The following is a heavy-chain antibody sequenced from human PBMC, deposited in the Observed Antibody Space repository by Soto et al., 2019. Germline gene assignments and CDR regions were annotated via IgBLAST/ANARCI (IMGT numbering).Heavy chain of an antibody. V-gene: IGHV1-8*01. CDR1: GYTFTSYD. J-gene: IGHJ6*02. CDR3: AREKTSYGMDV. Sequence: QVQLVQSGAEVKKPGASVKVSCKASGYTFTSYDINWVRQATGQGLEWMGWMNPNSGNTGYAHKFKGRVTMTRNTSISTGYMELSSVRSEDTAVYYCAREKTSYGMDVWGQGTTVTVSS. CDR2: MNPNSGNT.